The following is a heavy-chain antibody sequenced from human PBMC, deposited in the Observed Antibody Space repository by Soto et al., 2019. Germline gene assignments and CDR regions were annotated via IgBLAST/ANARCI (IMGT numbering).Heavy chain of an antibody. CDR3: AKDRVIQLLPIWPDP. V-gene: IGHV3-30*18. D-gene: IGHD2-2*01. CDR2: VSSDGSNQ. Sequence: GGSLRLSCAASGFSFNKYGMHWVRQAPGKGLEWVAYVSSDGSNQYYADSVKGRFTISRDNSKSTLYLQLDSLRVDDTAVYYCAKDRVIQLLPIWPDPWGQGTLGTVSS. J-gene: IGHJ5*02. CDR1: GFSFNKYG.